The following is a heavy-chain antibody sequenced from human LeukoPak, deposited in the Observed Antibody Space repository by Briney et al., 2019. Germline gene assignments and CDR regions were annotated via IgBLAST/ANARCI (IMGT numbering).Heavy chain of an antibody. CDR3: ANHLACGSTSCPPFDD. J-gene: IGHJ4*02. CDR1: GFTFSTYS. CDR2: ISDNSYWI. D-gene: IGHD2-2*01. V-gene: IGHV3-21*01. Sequence: SGGSLRLSCAASGFTFSTYSMSWVRQAPGKGLEWVSSISDNSYWIYYADSVEGRFIISRDNAKNSLYLHMNSLRAEDTAVYYCANHLACGSTSCPPFDDWGQGTLVTVSS.